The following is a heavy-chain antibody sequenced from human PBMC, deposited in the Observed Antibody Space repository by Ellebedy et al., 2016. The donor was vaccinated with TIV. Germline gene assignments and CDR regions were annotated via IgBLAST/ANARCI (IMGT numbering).Heavy chain of an antibody. V-gene: IGHV4-61*01. J-gene: IGHJ4*02. CDR1: GVSVNSESDY. CDR2: ISDSGST. CDR3: ARDGSGWYGDGYYFDY. D-gene: IGHD6-19*01. Sequence: SETLSLXXTVSGVSVNSESDYWSWIRQPPGKGLEWIGYISDSGSTNYNPSLKSRVTISVDTSKNQFSLKLSSVTAADTAVYYCARDGSGWYGDGYYFDYWGQGTLVTVSS.